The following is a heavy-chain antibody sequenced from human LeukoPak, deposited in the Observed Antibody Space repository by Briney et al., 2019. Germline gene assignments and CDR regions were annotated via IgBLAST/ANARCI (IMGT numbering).Heavy chain of an antibody. CDR2: ISAYNGNT. V-gene: IGHV1-18*01. CDR3: ARTPQADTPLAFYDY. Sequence: ASVKVSCKPLGYTFTNYGIAWVRQAPGQGLEWMGWISAYNGNTNYAQKLQGRVSMTTDTSTNTAFMELRSLRSDDTAVYYCARTPQADTPLAFYDYWGQGTLVTVSS. J-gene: IGHJ4*02. CDR1: GYTFTNYG. D-gene: IGHD5-18*01.